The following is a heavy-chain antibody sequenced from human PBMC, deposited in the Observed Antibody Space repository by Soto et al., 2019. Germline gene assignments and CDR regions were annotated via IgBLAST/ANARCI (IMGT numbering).Heavy chain of an antibody. D-gene: IGHD6-13*01. CDR2: ISGSGGRT. CDR3: ARHLAAAGKDYYFDY. Sequence: GGSLRLSCAASGFTFSSYAMSWVRQAPGKGLEWVSGISGSGGRTYYADSVKGRFTISRDNSKNTLYLQMNSLRAEDTAVYYCARHLAAAGKDYYFDYWGQGTLVTVSS. CDR1: GFTFSSYA. V-gene: IGHV3-23*01. J-gene: IGHJ4*02.